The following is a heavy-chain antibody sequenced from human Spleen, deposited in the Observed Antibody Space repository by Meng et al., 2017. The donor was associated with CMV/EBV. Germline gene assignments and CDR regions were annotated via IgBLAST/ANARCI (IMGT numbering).Heavy chain of an antibody. V-gene: IGHV4-38-2*02. CDR2: IYHSGST. Sequence: SETLSLTCTVSGYSISSGYYWGWIRQPPGKGLEWIGSIYHSGSTYYNPSLKSRVTIAIDTSKNQFSLKLSSVTAADTAVYYCARSRVDYDSWSGYYTPFNYWGQGTLVTVSS. D-gene: IGHD3-3*01. CDR1: GYSISSGYY. J-gene: IGHJ4*02. CDR3: ARSRVDYDSWSGYYTPFNY.